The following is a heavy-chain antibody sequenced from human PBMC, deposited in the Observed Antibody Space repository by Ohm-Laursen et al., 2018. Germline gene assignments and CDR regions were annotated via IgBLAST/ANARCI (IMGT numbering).Heavy chain of an antibody. Sequence: SLRLSCAASGFTFSDHYMNWIRQAPGKALEWVSHISNTGSSMYYAYSVKGRFTIPRDNTRNSLYLQMNSLRAEDTAVYYCARGLSSSSGFDYWGQGTLVTVSS. V-gene: IGHV3-11*04. CDR3: ARGLSSSSGFDY. CDR1: GFTFSDHY. CDR2: ISNTGSSM. D-gene: IGHD6-6*01. J-gene: IGHJ4*02.